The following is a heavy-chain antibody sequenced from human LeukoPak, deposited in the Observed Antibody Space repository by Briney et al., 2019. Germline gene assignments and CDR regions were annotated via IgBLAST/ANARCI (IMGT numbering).Heavy chain of an antibody. D-gene: IGHD3-22*01. CDR1: GFTFNNAW. Sequence: GGSLRLSCAASGFTFNNAWMTWVRQVPGKGLEWVGRIRSNNEDGTADYGASVKGRVTISRDDSISTVYLQMNSLKSEDTAVYYCATDVDYDLSGYPDLDYWGQGTLVTVSS. J-gene: IGHJ4*02. V-gene: IGHV3-15*01. CDR2: IRSNNEDGTA. CDR3: ATDVDYDLSGYPDLDY.